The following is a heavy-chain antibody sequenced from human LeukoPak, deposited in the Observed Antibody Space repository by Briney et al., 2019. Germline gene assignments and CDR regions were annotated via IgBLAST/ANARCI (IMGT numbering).Heavy chain of an antibody. J-gene: IGHJ5*02. CDR3: AKSDWFDP. Sequence: PGRSLRLSCAASRFTFSSYGMHWVSQAPGKGLEWVAVISYDGSNKYYADSVKGRFTISRDNSKNTLYLQMNSLRAEDTAVYYCAKSDWFDPWGQGTLVTVSS. V-gene: IGHV3-30*18. CDR2: ISYDGSNK. CDR1: RFTFSSYG.